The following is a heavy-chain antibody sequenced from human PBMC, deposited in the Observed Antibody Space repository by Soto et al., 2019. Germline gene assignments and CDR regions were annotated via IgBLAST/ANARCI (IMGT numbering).Heavy chain of an antibody. V-gene: IGHV1-18*04. J-gene: IGHJ5*02. Sequence: QAQLVQSGAEVNKPGASVKVSCKASGYTFTTYGISWVRQAPGRGLEWMGWISAYNGDTKDAQRFQDRVTMTTDAYTSTAYLELRSLTSDDTAVYYCARDRVAARPGWFDPWGQGTLVTVSS. CDR2: ISAYNGDT. D-gene: IGHD6-6*01. CDR3: ARDRVAARPGWFDP. CDR1: GYTFTTYG.